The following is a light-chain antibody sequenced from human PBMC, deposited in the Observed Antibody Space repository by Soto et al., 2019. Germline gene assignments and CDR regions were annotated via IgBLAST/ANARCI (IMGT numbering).Light chain of an antibody. V-gene: IGKV1-5*01. CDR2: DAS. CDR1: QSMNDW. Sequence: DIQMTQSPSTLSASVGDRVTITCRASQSMNDWLAWYQQKPGKPPKLLIYDASSLQSGVPSRFSGSGSGTEFTLTIGSLQPDDVATYYCLRYNAFSQTFGQGTKVEI. CDR3: LRYNAFSQT. J-gene: IGKJ1*01.